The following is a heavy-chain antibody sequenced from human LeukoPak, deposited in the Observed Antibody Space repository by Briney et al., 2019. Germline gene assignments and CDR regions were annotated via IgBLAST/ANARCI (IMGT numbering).Heavy chain of an antibody. CDR1: GFIFSSDS. Sequence: RGSLRLSCAPSGFIFSSDSMIWIRQAPGKGLDWVSYISISGTTINYADSVKGRFTFSRDNAKKSLYLQMDSLRAEDTALYYCAGHLIPDRWSGSYPYFDSWGQGTLVTVSS. CDR2: ISISGTTI. J-gene: IGHJ4*02. V-gene: IGHV3-48*04. D-gene: IGHD3-10*01. CDR3: AGHLIPDRWSGSYPYFDS.